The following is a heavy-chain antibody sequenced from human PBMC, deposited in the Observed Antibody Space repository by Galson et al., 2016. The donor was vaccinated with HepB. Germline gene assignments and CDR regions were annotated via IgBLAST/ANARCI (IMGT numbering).Heavy chain of an antibody. V-gene: IGHV3-23*01. CDR1: GFTFGKYG. CDR2: ICGRCGDM. CDR3: AIDPSQCHDLLFGN. D-gene: IGHD3/OR15-3a*01. J-gene: IGHJ4*02. Sequence: SLRLSCAASGFTFGKYGMTWFRQAPGKGLEWVSTICGRCGDMDYADSVKGRFTISRDDSKNTLYLHMNSLRVEDTAIYYCAIDPSQCHDLLFGNWAQGTLVTVSA.